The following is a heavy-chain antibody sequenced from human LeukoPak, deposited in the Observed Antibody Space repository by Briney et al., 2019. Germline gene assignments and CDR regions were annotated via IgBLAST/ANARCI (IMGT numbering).Heavy chain of an antibody. CDR1: GYSFTSYW. Sequence: GESLKISCQGSGYSFTSYWIAWVRQMPGKGLEWMGIVFPGDSDTRYSPSFQGHVTISADKSTNTAYLQWSSLKASDTAMYYCARGANWFDPWGQGTLVTVSS. V-gene: IGHV5-51*01. CDR3: ARGANWFDP. J-gene: IGHJ5*02. CDR2: VFPGDSDT.